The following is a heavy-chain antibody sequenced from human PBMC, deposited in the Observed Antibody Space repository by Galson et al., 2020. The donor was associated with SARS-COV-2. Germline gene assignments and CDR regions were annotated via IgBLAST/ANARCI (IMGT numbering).Heavy chain of an antibody. CDR3: ARDNRSQRDWSDQDALDI. Sequence: SETLSLTSTVPGGSMRSTGYYWTWIRQPPGKGLEWLGYIYYSGTTNYNPSLKSRATIPLDTSTNQFSLKLSSVTAADTAMYYCARDNRSQRDWSDQDALDIWGQGTLVTVSS. CDR1: GGSMRSTGYY. V-gene: IGHV4-61*08. CDR2: IYYSGTT. D-gene: IGHD3-9*01. J-gene: IGHJ3*02.